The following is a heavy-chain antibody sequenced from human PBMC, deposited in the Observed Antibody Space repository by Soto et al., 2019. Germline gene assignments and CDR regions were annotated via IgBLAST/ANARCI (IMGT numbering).Heavy chain of an antibody. J-gene: IGHJ6*02. CDR3: ARDSRPVLLWFGEKYYGMDV. V-gene: IGHV1-69*04. Sequence: SVKVSCKASGGTFSSYTISWVRQAPGQGLEWMGRIIPILGIANYAQKFQGRVTITADKSTSTAYMELSSLRSEDTAVYYCARDSRPVLLWFGEKYYGMDVWG. CDR1: GGTFSSYT. CDR2: IIPILGIA. D-gene: IGHD3-10*01.